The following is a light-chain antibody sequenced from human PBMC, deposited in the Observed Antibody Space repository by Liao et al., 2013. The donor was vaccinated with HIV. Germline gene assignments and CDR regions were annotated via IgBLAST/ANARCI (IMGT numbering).Light chain of an antibody. V-gene: IGLV3-1*01. CDR2: QDI. J-gene: IGLJ3*02. Sequence: SYELTQPPSVSVSPGQTASISCSGDKLGHKYACWYQQKPGQSPVLVIYQDIKRPSGIPERFSGSNSGNTATLTISGTQAMDEADYYCQAWHNGGVFGGGTKLTVL. CDR1: KLGHKY. CDR3: QAWHNGGV.